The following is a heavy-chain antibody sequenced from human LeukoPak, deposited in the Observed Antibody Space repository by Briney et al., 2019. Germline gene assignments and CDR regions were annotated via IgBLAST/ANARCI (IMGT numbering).Heavy chain of an antibody. CDR2: ISGSGGST. CDR3: VDTGKFDY. CDR1: GFIFNKHA. Sequence: PGGSLRLSCVASGFIFNKHAMSWVRQAPGKGLEWVSAISGSGGSTYYADSVKGRFTISRDNSKNTPYLQMNSLRAVDTAVYYCVDTGKFDYWGQGTLVTVSS. D-gene: IGHD5-18*01. V-gene: IGHV3-23*01. J-gene: IGHJ4*02.